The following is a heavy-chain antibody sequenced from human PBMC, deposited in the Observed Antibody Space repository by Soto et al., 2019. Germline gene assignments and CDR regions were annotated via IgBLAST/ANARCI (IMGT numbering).Heavy chain of an antibody. D-gene: IGHD2-2*01. CDR3: ANVSQSVLVSAARVYGMDV. J-gene: IGHJ6*02. CDR2: LSDNGGHT. Sequence: EVQLLESGGGLVQPGGSLRLSCAGSGFTFSSYAMTWVRQAPGKGLEWVSTLSDNGGHTYYADSVKGRFTISRDNSKNTLYLQMNSLGAEDTAVYYCANVSQSVLVSAARVYGMDVWGQVTTVTVS. CDR1: GFTFSSYA. V-gene: IGHV3-23*01.